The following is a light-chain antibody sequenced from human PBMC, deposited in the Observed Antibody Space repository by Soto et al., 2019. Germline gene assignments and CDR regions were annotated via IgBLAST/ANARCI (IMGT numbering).Light chain of an antibody. J-gene: IGLJ2*01. CDR3: SSYTSSSTLGVV. CDR2: DVS. Sequence: QSALTQPASVSGSPGQSITISGTGTSSDVGVYNYVSWYQQHPGKAPKLMIYDVSNRPSGVSNRFSGSKSGNTASLTISGLQAEDEADYYCSSYTSSSTLGVVFGGGTKLTVL. CDR1: SSDVGVYNY. V-gene: IGLV2-14*01.